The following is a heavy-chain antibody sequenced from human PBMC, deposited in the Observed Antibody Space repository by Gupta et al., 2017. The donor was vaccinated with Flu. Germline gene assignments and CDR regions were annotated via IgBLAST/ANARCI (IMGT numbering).Heavy chain of an antibody. CDR1: GFSLSTSGVG. J-gene: IGHJ6*02. Sequence: QITLKESGPTLVKPTQTLTLTCTFSGFSLSTSGVGVGWIRQPPGKALEWLALIYWNDDKRYSPSLKSRLTITKDTSKNQVVLTMTNMDPVDTATYYCAHTYYDFWSGYADYYYGMDVWGQGTTVTVSS. CDR3: AHTYYDFWSGYADYYYGMDV. V-gene: IGHV2-5*01. D-gene: IGHD3-3*01. CDR2: IYWNDDK.